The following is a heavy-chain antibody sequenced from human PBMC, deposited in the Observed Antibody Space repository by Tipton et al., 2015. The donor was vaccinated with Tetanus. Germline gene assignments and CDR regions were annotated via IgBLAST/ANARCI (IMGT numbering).Heavy chain of an antibody. Sequence: GSLRLSCAASGFTFSNYNMNWVRQAPGKGLEWVSYISYSGTSIYYSDPVKGRFTISRDNAKNSLYLQMNSLRDEDTAVYYCARSVVRGQGTRVTVSS. D-gene: IGHD2-15*01. V-gene: IGHV3-48*02. J-gene: IGHJ1*01. CDR1: GFTFSNYN. CDR2: ISYSGTSI. CDR3: ARSVV.